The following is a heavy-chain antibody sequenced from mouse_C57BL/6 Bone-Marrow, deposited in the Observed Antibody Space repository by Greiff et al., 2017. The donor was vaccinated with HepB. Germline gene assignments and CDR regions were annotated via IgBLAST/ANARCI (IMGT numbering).Heavy chain of an antibody. J-gene: IGHJ4*01. Sequence: EVHLVESGGGLVKPGGSLKLSCAASGFTFSDYGMHWVRQAPEKGLEWVAYISSGSSTIYYADTVKGRFTISRDNAKNTLFLQMTSLRSEDTAMYYCARYYYGSSQGYAMDYWGQGTSVTVSS. CDR2: ISSGSSTI. CDR3: ARYYYGSSQGYAMDY. CDR1: GFTFSDYG. V-gene: IGHV5-17*01. D-gene: IGHD1-1*01.